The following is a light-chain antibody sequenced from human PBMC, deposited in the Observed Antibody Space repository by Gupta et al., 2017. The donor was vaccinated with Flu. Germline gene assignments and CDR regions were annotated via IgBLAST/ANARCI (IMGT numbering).Light chain of an antibody. V-gene: IGKV1-27*01. J-gene: IGKJ4*01. CDR3: IKSIRTPPA. CDR1: KTISNY. Sequence: PSPGSPAAGYRVTITGRPSKTISNYLAWYLQKSGNVPELLIYVGSSLESGVPARFSGSGSGTNFTLTISSVQPEDVAIYYCIKSIRTPPAFGGGTKVEIK. CDR2: VGS.